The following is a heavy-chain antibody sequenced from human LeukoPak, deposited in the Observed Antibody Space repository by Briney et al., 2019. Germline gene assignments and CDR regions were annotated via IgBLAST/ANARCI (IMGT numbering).Heavy chain of an antibody. CDR1: GFTFSSYW. J-gene: IGHJ3*02. CDR2: IKQDGSEK. V-gene: IGHV3-7*01. D-gene: IGHD2-21*01. CDR3: ARVNPLWGDAFDI. Sequence: GGSLRLSCAASGFTFSSYWMSWVRQAPGKGLEWVANIKQDGSEKYYVDSVKGRFTISRDNAKNSLYLQMNSLRAEDTAVYYCARVNPLWGDAFDIWGQGTMVTVSS.